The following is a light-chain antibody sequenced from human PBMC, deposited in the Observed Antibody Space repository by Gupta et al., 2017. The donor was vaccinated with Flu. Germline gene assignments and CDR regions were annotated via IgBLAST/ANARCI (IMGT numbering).Light chain of an antibody. CDR2: RDS. Sequence: GGNNIGNKNVHGCQQKPGKAPVLVIYRDSNRPSGIPERFSGSNSGNTATLTISGAQAGDEADYYCQVWDSYTAVIFGGGTMVTVL. J-gene: IGLJ2*01. V-gene: IGLV3-9*01. CDR3: QVWDSYTAVI. CDR1: NIGNKN.